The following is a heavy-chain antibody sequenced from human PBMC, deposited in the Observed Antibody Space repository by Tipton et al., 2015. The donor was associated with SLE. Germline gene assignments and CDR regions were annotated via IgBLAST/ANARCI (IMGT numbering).Heavy chain of an antibody. D-gene: IGHD3-22*01. Sequence: TLSLTCTISGASISSNTYYWGWIRQPPGKGLEWIGSFYYSGDTYYTPSLKSRVTISVDTSKNQLSLGLGSVTAADTAVYYCASGYYYDSSGSLDYWGQGTLVTVSS. J-gene: IGHJ4*02. V-gene: IGHV4-39*01. CDR3: ASGYYYDSSGSLDY. CDR2: FYYSGDT. CDR1: GASISSNTYY.